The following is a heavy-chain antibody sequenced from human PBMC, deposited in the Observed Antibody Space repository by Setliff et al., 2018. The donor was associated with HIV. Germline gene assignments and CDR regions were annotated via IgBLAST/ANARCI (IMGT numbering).Heavy chain of an antibody. CDR3: ARGGLGVVTSFDS. J-gene: IGHJ4*02. D-gene: IGHD3-3*01. CDR2: IHYSGNT. CDR1: GGSISSGGYY. V-gene: IGHV4-31*03. Sequence: KPSETLSLTCTVSGGSISSGGYYWSWTRQHPGKGLEWIGYIHYSGNTYNNPSLNSRISISVDMSKNKFSLKLSSLTAADTAVYYCARGGLGVVTSFDSWGPGTLVTVSS.